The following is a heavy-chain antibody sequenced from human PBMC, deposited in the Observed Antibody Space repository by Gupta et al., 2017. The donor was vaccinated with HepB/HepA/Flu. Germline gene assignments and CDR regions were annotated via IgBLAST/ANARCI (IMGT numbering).Heavy chain of an antibody. D-gene: IGHD3-3*01. CDR1: GGTFSSYA. J-gene: IGHJ3*02. CDR2: IIPIFGTA. Sequence: QVQLVQSGAEVKKPGSSVKVSCKASGGTFSSYAISWVRQAPGQGLEWMGGIIPIFGTANYAQKFQGRVTITADESTSTAYMELSSLRSEDTAVYYCARVTIFGVVNSGKAFDIWGQGTMVTVSS. CDR3: ARVTIFGVVNSGKAFDI. V-gene: IGHV1-69*01.